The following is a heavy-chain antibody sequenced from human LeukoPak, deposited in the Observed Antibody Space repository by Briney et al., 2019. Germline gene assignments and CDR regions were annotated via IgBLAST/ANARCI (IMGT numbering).Heavy chain of an antibody. V-gene: IGHV3-21*01. J-gene: IGHJ5*02. Sequence: GGSLRLSCAASGFTFSTYSMNWVRQAPGKGLEWVSSISSSSSYIYYADSVKGRFTISRDNAKNSLYLQMNSLRAEDMAVYYCARQGSGSLTWFDPWGQGSLVTVSS. CDR3: ARQGSGSLTWFDP. CDR1: GFTFSTYS. CDR2: ISSSSSYI. D-gene: IGHD3-10*01.